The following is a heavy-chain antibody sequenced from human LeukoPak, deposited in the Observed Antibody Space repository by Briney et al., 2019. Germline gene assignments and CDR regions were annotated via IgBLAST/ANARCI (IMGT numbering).Heavy chain of an antibody. CDR3: ARDVRFGERGLGY. J-gene: IGHJ4*02. Sequence: PGGSLRLSCAASGFTFSSYWMHWVRQAPGKGLVWVSAISGSGGSTYYADSVKGRFTISRDNSKNTLYLQMNSLRAEDTAVYYCARDVRFGERGLGYWGQGTLVTVSS. V-gene: IGHV3-23*01. D-gene: IGHD3-10*01. CDR2: ISGSGGST. CDR1: GFTFSSYW.